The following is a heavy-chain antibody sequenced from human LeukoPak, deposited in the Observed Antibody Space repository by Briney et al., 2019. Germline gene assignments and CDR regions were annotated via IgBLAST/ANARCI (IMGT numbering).Heavy chain of an antibody. CDR3: AEGVGSAIDY. CDR2: IKQDGSEK. V-gene: IGHV3-7*01. D-gene: IGHD2-21*02. Sequence: PGGSLRLSCAASGFTFSSYWMSWVRQAPGKGLEWVANIKQDGSEKFYVDSVKGRFTIYRDNAKNSLYLQMNSLRAEDTAVYYCAEGVGSAIDYWGQGTLVTVSS. CDR1: GFTFSSYW. J-gene: IGHJ4*02.